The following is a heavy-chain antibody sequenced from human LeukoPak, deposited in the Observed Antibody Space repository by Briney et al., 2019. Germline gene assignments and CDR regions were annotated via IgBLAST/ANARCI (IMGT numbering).Heavy chain of an antibody. Sequence: GGSLRLSCAASGLTFSSYEMNWVRQAPGKGLEWVSYISSSGSTIYYADSVKGRFTISRDNAKNSLYLQMNSLRAEDTAVYYCARENWNDGDSWFDPWGQGTLVTVSS. D-gene: IGHD1-1*01. CDR1: GLTFSSYE. J-gene: IGHJ5*02. CDR3: ARENWNDGDSWFDP. CDR2: ISSSGSTI. V-gene: IGHV3-48*03.